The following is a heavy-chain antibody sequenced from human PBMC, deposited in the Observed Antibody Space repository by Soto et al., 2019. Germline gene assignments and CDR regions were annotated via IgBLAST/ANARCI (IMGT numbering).Heavy chain of an antibody. CDR3: ARADPYVRGLRL. D-gene: IGHD3-10*02. CDR1: GGSISSGSYS. J-gene: IGHJ2*01. V-gene: IGHV4-31*03. CDR2: IYNSGST. Sequence: QVQLQESGPGLVKPSQTLSLTCTVSGGSISSGSYSWSWIRQHPGKVLEWIGNIYNSGSTFYNPSLKSRVMIFIATSQNRFSMKLSSVTAADTAVYYCARADPYVRGLRLWGRGNLVTVSS.